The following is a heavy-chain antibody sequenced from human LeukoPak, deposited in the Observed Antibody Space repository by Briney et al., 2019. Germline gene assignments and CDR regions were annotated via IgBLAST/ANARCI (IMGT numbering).Heavy chain of an antibody. CDR2: IYYSGST. CDR1: GGSISSYY. V-gene: IGHV4-59*01. CDR3: ARGVSGIAARPALNTMDMDAFDI. J-gene: IGHJ3*02. D-gene: IGHD6-6*01. Sequence: SETLSLTCTVSGGSISSYYWSWIRQPPGKGLEWIGYIYYSGSTNYNPSLKSRVTISVDTSKNQFSLKLSSVTAADTAVYYCARGVSGIAARPALNTMDMDAFDIGAKGQWSPSLQ.